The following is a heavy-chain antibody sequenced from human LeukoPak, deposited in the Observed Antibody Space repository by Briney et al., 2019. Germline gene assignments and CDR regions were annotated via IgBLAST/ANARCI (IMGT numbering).Heavy chain of an antibody. J-gene: IGHJ5*02. CDR2: ISAYNGNT. CDR1: GYTFTSYG. D-gene: IGHD3-16*01. CDR3: ARADLLKWPISWFDP. V-gene: IGHV1-18*01. Sequence: ASVKVSCKASGYTFTSYGISWVRQAPGQGLEWMGWISAYNGNTNYAQKLQGRVTMTTDTSTSTAYMELRSLRSDDTAVYYCARADLLKWPISWFDPWGQGTLVTVSS.